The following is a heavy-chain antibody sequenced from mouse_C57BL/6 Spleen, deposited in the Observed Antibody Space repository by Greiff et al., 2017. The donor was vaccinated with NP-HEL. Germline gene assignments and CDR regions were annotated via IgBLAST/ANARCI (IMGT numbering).Heavy chain of an antibody. CDR3: ARSSSSSPFAY. V-gene: IGHV1-85*01. CDR1: GYTFTSYD. CDR2: IYPRDGST. D-gene: IGHD1-1*01. J-gene: IGHJ3*01. Sequence: VQRVESGPELVKPGASVKLSCKASGYTFTSYDINWVKQRPGQGLEWIGWIYPRDGSTKYNEKFKGKATLTVDTSSSTAYMELHSLTSEDSAVYFCARSSSSSPFAYWGQGTLVTVSA.